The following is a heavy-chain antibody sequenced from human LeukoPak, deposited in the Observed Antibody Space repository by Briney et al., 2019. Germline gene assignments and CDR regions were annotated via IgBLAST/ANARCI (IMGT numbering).Heavy chain of an antibody. CDR1: GGSFSGYY. CDR2: INHSGST. Sequence: PSGTLSLTCAIYGGSFSGYYWSWIRQPPGKGLEWIGEINHSGSTNYNPSLKSRVTISVDTSKNQFSLKLSSVTAADTAVYYCARFRGRPRGSTMVRGVPKYYFDYWGQGTLVTVSS. V-gene: IGHV4-34*01. CDR3: ARFRGRPRGSTMVRGVPKYYFDY. D-gene: IGHD3-10*01. J-gene: IGHJ4*02.